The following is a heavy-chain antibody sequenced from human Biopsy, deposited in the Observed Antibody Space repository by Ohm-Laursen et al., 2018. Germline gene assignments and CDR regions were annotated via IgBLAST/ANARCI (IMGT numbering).Heavy chain of an antibody. CDR1: GGSLSSYS. V-gene: IGHV4-4*07. Sequence: SQTLSLTCSVSGGSLSSYSWSWIRQPAGKGLEWIGQIYTSGITNYNPSLKSRVTMSVDTSKNEFSLRVSSVTAADTAVYYCARDRDRRGWFDPWGQGTLVTASS. CDR2: IYTSGIT. D-gene: IGHD1-14*01. J-gene: IGHJ5*02. CDR3: ARDRDRRGWFDP.